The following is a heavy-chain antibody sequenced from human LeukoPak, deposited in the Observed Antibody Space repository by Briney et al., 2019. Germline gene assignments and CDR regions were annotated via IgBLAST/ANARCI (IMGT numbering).Heavy chain of an antibody. V-gene: IGHV1-69*04. CDR3: ATRAGIAAAGTLSY. CDR1: GGTFSSYA. D-gene: IGHD6-13*01. CDR2: IIPILGIA. Sequence: ASVKVSCKASGGTFSSYAISWVRQAPGQGLEWMGRIIPILGIANYAQKFQGRVTITADKSTSTAYMELSSLRSEDTAVYYCATRAGIAAAGTLSYWGQGTPVTVSS. J-gene: IGHJ4*02.